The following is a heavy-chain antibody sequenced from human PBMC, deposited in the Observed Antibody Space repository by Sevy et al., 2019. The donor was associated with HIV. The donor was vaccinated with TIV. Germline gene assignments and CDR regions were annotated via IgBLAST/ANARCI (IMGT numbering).Heavy chain of an antibody. CDR1: GFSFSYYG. V-gene: IGHV3-30*18. Sequence: GGSLRLSCIGSGFSFSYYGIHWVRQSPGKGLDWVALISLDGINDYYADSVMGRFTITRDNSQKTVYLEMNSMRNEDTAIYFCANAYSGSNSHSYLDALDVWGQGTTVTVSS. CDR2: ISLDGIND. J-gene: IGHJ6*02. CDR3: ANAYSGSNSHSYLDALDV. D-gene: IGHD1-26*01.